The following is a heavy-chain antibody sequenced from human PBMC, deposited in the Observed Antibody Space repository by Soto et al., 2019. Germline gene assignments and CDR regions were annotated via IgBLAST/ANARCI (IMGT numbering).Heavy chain of an antibody. J-gene: IGHJ3*02. CDR2: ISGSGGRT. V-gene: IGHV3-23*01. D-gene: IGHD1-26*01. CDR3: AREKWELGHDAFDI. CDR1: GFTFSSYA. Sequence: PGGSLRLSCAASGFTFSSYAMSWVRQAPGKGLKWVSGISGSGGRTYYADSVKGRFTISRDNSKNTLYLQMNSLGAEDTAVYYCAREKWELGHDAFDIWGQGTMVTVSS.